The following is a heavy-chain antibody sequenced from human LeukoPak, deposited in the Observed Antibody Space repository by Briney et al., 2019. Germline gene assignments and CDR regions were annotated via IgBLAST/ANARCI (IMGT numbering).Heavy chain of an antibody. J-gene: IGHJ5*02. D-gene: IGHD3-3*01. CDR1: GGTFSSYA. CDR2: IIPIFGTA. V-gene: IGHV1-69*05. Sequence: SVKVSCKASGGTFSSYAISWVRQAPGQGLEWMGGIIPIFGTANYAQKFQGRVTITTDESTSTAYMELSSLRSEDAAVYYCARDLRRKTIFGVVTDNWFDPWGQGTLVTVSS. CDR3: ARDLRRKTIFGVVTDNWFDP.